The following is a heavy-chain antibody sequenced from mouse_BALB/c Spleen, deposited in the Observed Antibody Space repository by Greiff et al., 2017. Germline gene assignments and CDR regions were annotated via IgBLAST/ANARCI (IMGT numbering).Heavy chain of an antibody. CDR2: ILPGSGST. J-gene: IGHJ3*01. CDR3: ARGNMGAYDYPFAY. Sequence: VKLQQSGAELMKPGASVKISCKATGYTFSSYWIEWVKQRPGHGLEWIGEILPGSGSTNYNEKFKGKATFTADTSSNTAYMQLSSLTSEDSAVYYCARGNMGAYDYPFAYWGQGTLVTVSA. CDR1: GYTFSSYW. D-gene: IGHD2-4*01. V-gene: IGHV1-9*01.